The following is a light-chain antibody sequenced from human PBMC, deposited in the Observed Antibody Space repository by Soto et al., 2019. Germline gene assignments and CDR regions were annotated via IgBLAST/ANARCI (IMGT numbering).Light chain of an antibody. CDR1: QSVDNY. Sequence: PVERSTLSCRASQSVDNYLAWYQQKPGQAPRLLIYDASNRATGIPARFSGSGSGTDFTLTISSLEPEDFAVYYCQQYGSSLWTFGQGTKVDIK. CDR3: QQYGSSLWT. V-gene: IGKV3-20*01. J-gene: IGKJ1*01. CDR2: DAS.